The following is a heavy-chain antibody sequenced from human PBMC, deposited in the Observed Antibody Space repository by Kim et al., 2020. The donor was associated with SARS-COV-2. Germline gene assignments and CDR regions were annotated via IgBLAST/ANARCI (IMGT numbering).Heavy chain of an antibody. CDR3: ARDRRYSLDY. CDR1: GFTFTTYW. Sequence: GGSLRLSCVASGFTFTTYWMSWVRQAPGKGLEWVAKIKKDGTEKYYGYSVEGRFTISRDNAKNSLYLQMNSLRAEDTAVYYCARDRRYSLDYWGQGPLVT. CDR2: IKKDGTEK. J-gene: IGHJ4*02. D-gene: IGHD2-15*01. V-gene: IGHV3-7*01.